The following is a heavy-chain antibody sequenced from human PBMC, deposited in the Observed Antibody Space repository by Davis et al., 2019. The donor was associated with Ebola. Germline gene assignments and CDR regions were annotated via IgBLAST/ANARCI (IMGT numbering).Heavy chain of an antibody. CDR1: GYSFTSYW. CDR2: IYPGDSDT. Sequence: GESLKISCKGSGYSFTSYWIGWVRQMPGKGLEWMGTIYPGDSDTRYSPSFQGQVTISADKSISTAYLQWSSLKASDTAMYYCARSAYGDDYYYYMDVWGKGTTVTVSS. D-gene: IGHD4-17*01. J-gene: IGHJ6*03. V-gene: IGHV5-51*01. CDR3: ARSAYGDDYYYYMDV.